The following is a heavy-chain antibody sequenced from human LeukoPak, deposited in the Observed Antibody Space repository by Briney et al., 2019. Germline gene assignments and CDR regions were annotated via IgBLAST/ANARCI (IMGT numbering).Heavy chain of an antibody. J-gene: IGHJ4*02. Sequence: GGSLRLSCAASGFTFSSYDVHWVRQAPGKGLEWVAVISYDGSNKYYADSVKGRFTLSRDNSKNTLYVQMNSLSAEDTAVYYCARGEYYYDSSGYYPNFGYWGQGTLVTVSS. CDR2: ISYDGSNK. CDR1: GFTFSSYD. CDR3: ARGEYYYDSSGYYPNFGY. V-gene: IGHV3-30*01. D-gene: IGHD3-22*01.